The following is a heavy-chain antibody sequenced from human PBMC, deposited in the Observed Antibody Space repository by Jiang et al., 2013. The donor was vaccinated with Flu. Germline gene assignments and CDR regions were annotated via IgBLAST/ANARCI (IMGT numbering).Heavy chain of an antibody. CDR3: ARDSGDLRTGEAAAGIPFTYYYMDV. CDR2: IIPIFGTS. V-gene: IGHV1-69*01. D-gene: IGHD6-13*01. CDR1: GGTFSSYA. J-gene: IGHJ6*03. Sequence: SGAEVKRPGSSVKVSCKASGGTFSSYAVSWVRQAPGQGLEWMGGIIPIFGTSDYAQKFQGRVTISADESADGSTSTVYMELSSLRSEDTAVYYCARDSGDLRTGEAAAGIPFTYYYMDVVGQRDHSHRLL.